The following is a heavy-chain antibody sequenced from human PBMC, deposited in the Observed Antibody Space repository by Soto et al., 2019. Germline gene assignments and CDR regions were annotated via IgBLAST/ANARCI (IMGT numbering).Heavy chain of an antibody. D-gene: IGHD1-26*01. J-gene: IGHJ4*02. CDR2: ISYDGSDK. Sequence: QVHLVESGGGVVQPGRSLRLSCAASGFTFSSYAMHWVRQAPGKGLEWVAVISYDGSDKYYADSVKGRFTISRDNSKNTLYLQMNSLRAEDTAVYYCARERWEVLKQRGGFDYWGQGTLVTVSS. CDR1: GFTFSSYA. V-gene: IGHV3-30-3*01. CDR3: ARERWEVLKQRGGFDY.